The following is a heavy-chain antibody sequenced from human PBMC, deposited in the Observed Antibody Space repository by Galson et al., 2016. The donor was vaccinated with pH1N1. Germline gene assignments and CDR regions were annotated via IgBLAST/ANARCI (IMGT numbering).Heavy chain of an antibody. Sequence: LSLTCTVSGASISPYYWSWIRQSPGKGLECIGYIYYTGNTDYNPSLKSRVTMSVDNSENLFSLRLTSVTAADTAIYYCARAFTERLSGDSVSAFDFWGQGTRVTVSS. CDR2: IYYTGNT. CDR1: GASISPYY. CDR3: ARAFTERLSGDSVSAFDF. J-gene: IGHJ3*01. D-gene: IGHD4-17*01. V-gene: IGHV4-59*01.